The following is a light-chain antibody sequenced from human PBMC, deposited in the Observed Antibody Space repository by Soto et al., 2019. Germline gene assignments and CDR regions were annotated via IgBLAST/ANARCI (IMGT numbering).Light chain of an antibody. Sequence: DIQMTQSPSTLSASVGDRVNITCRASENINTWLAWYQQTPGEAPKLLIYDASTLESGVPSKFSGSGSGTEFPLSISSLQPDDLATYHCQQYNSYPWTFGQGTKVEIK. V-gene: IGKV1-5*01. CDR3: QQYNSYPWT. CDR1: ENINTW. CDR2: DAS. J-gene: IGKJ1*01.